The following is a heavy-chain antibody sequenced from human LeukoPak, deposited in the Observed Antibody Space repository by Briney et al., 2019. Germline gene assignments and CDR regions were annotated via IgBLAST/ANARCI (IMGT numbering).Heavy chain of an antibody. V-gene: IGHV4-30-4*08. CDR3: ARDRDGYNFRAFDI. CDR2: IYYSGST. CDR1: GGSISSGDYY. Sequence: SQTLSLTCTVSGGSISSGDYYWSWIRQPPGKGLEGIGYIYYSGSTYYNPSLKSRVTISVDTSKNQFSLKLSSVTAADTAVYCCARDRDGYNFRAFDIWGQGTMVTVSS. D-gene: IGHD5-24*01. J-gene: IGHJ3*02.